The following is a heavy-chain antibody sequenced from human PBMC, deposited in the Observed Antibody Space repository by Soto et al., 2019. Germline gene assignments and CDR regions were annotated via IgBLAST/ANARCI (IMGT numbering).Heavy chain of an antibody. CDR1: GFTFSSYA. V-gene: IGHV3-23*01. D-gene: IGHD5-18*01. CDR2: ISGSGITT. J-gene: IGHJ3*02. Sequence: EVQLLESGGGLVQPGGSLRLSCAASGFTFSSYAMTWVRQAPGKGLEWVSAISGSGITTYYADSVKGRFTIPRDNSKNTLYLQMNSLRAEDTAVYYCAKDRGYSYGYDAFDIWGQGTMVTVSS. CDR3: AKDRGYSYGYDAFDI.